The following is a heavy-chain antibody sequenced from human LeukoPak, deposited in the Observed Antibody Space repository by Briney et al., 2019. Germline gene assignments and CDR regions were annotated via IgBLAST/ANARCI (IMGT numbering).Heavy chain of an antibody. D-gene: IGHD3-10*01. J-gene: IGHJ4*02. Sequence: GGSLRLSCVASGFTFSSYAMSWVRQAPGKGLEWVSSISGSGGSTYYADSVKGRFTISRDNSKNTLYLQMNSLRAEDTALYYCAKGARDYYGSGNYDTTLDYWGQGTLVTVSS. CDR2: ISGSGGST. CDR1: GFTFSSYA. CDR3: AKGARDYYGSGNYDTTLDY. V-gene: IGHV3-23*01.